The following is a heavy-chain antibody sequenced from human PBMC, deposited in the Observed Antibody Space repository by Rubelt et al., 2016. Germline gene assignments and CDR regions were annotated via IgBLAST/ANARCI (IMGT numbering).Heavy chain of an antibody. D-gene: IGHD2-2*01. CDR3: AMYCSRTSCPYGMDV. Sequence: QVQLQQWGAGLLKPSETLSLTCAVYGGSFSGYYWSWIRQPPGKGLEWIGEINHSGSTNYNPFLKSRVTISVDTSKNQFSLKLSSVTAADTAVYYCAMYCSRTSCPYGMDVWGQGTTDTVSS. CDR2: INHSGST. V-gene: IGHV4-34*01. J-gene: IGHJ6*02. CDR1: GGSFSGYY.